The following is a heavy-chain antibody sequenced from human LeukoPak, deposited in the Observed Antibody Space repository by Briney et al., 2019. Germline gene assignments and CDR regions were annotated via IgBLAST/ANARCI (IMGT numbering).Heavy chain of an antibody. CDR1: GFTFSSYE. J-gene: IGHJ6*04. Sequence: GGSLRLSCAASGFTFSSYEMNWVRQAPGKGLEWVSYISSSGSTIYYADSVKGRFIISRDNAKSSLYLQMNSLRAEDTAVYYCAELGITMIGGVWGKGTTVTISS. CDR2: ISSSGSTI. D-gene: IGHD3-10*02. V-gene: IGHV3-48*03. CDR3: AELGITMIGGV.